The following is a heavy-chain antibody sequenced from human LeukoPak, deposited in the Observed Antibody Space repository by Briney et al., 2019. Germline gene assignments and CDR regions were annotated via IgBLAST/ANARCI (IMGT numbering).Heavy chain of an antibody. J-gene: IGHJ4*02. CDR2: IWYDGSNK. CDR3: ARAGGTTTEGFDY. Sequence: PGGSLRLSCAASGFTFSSYGMHWVRQAPGKGLEWVAVIWYDGSNKYYADSVKGRFTISRNNSKNTLHLQMNSLRAEDTAVYYCARAGGTTTEGFDYWGQGTLVTVSS. D-gene: IGHD1/OR15-1a*01. CDR1: GFTFSSYG. V-gene: IGHV3-33*01.